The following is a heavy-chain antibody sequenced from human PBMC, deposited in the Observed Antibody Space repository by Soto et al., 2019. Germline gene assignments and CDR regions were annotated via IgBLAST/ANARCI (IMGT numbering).Heavy chain of an antibody. CDR3: AIAGSCYDTYPAFDP. J-gene: IGHJ5*02. D-gene: IGHD3-9*01. Sequence: QVQLQETGPGLVKPSQTRSLPCTVSGGAISSGDYYWSWIRQPPGKGLEWIGYLYYSGSTYYKPALNSRITISVDTSKYRVCWKRSSLTPADTGVYYGAIAGSCYDTYPAFDPWGQGTLVTVSS. V-gene: IGHV4-30-4*01. CDR1: GGAISSGDYY. CDR2: LYYSGST.